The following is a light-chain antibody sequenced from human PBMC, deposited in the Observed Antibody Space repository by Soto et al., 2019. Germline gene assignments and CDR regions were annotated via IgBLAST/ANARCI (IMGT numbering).Light chain of an antibody. V-gene: IGKV1-5*01. CDR1: QSIITW. CDR3: EQDNNYPRT. J-gene: IGKJ1*01. CDR2: DAS. Sequence: DIQMTQSPSTLSASIGDRVTITCRASQSIITWLAWYQQKPGKAPMLLIYDASSLEGGDPSRFSGSGSGTEFTLTISSLQPDDVATYSCEQDNNYPRTFGQGTKVEIK.